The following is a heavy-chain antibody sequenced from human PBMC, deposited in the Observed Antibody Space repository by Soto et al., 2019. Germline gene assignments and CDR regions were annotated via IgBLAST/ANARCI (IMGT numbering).Heavy chain of an antibody. D-gene: IGHD3-22*01. CDR1: GGSIGSYY. J-gene: IGHJ4*02. V-gene: IGHV4-59*12. Sequence: SETLSLTCSVSGGSIGSYYWSWIRQPPGKGQEWIGYIYYSGSTNYNPSLKSRVTISVDTSKNQFSLKLSSVTAADTAVYYCARGDSGYYDSSGYYSYWGQGTLVTVSS. CDR3: ARGDSGYYDSSGYYSY. CDR2: IYYSGST.